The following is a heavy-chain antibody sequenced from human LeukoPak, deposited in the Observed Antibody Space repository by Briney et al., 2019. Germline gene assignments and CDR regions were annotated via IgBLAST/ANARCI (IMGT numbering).Heavy chain of an antibody. D-gene: IGHD1-26*01. CDR1: GFTFSSSA. V-gene: IGHV3-23*01. J-gene: IGHJ4*02. CDR2: ISNNGGYT. CDR3: AKGGKWDVTPFDY. Sequence: GGSLRLSCAASGFTFSSSAMSWVRQAPGKGLEWVSAISNNGGYTYYADSVQGRFTISRDNSKNTLYLQVNSLRAEDTAVYYCAKGGKWDVTPFDYWGQGTLVTVSS.